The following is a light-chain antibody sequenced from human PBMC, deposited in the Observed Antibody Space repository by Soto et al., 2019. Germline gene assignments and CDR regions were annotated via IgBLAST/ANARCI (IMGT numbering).Light chain of an antibody. CDR2: DAS. CDR3: QQYSTYPWT. V-gene: IGKV1-5*01. Sequence: DIQMTQSPSPPSASVGDRVTITFRASQSISSWLAWYQQKPGKAPKVLIFDASSLESGVPSRLSGSGSATEFTLTISSLQPDDFATYYCQQYSTYPWTFGQGTKVDIK. CDR1: QSISSW. J-gene: IGKJ1*01.